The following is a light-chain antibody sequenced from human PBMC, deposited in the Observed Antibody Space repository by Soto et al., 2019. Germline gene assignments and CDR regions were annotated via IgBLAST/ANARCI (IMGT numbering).Light chain of an antibody. J-gene: IGKJ2*03. V-gene: IGKV3-15*01. CDR3: HHYGRSLSYS. CDR2: GAS. CDR1: RGISSN. Sequence: EIVMTQSPGTLSVSPGERATLSCRASRGISSNLAWYQQKPGRAPRLLIYGASTRASGVPARFSGSGSGTAFTLTISRLEPEDFAVYYCHHYGRSLSYSFGQGTKVDIK.